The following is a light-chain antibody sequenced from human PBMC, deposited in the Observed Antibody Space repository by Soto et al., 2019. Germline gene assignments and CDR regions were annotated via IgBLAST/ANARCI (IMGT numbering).Light chain of an antibody. J-gene: IGKJ1*01. V-gene: IGKV1-5*01. CDR1: QSITTW. Sequence: DIQMTQSPSTLSASVGDRVVITCLASQSITTWLAWYQQKPGKAPKLLIYDASSLESGVPSRFSGSGSGTEFTLTISSLQPDDFATYYCQQYNDYWTFGQGTKVDIK. CDR3: QQYNDYWT. CDR2: DAS.